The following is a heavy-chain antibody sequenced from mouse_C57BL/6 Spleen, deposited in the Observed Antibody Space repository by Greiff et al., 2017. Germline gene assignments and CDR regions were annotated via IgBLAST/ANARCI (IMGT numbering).Heavy chain of an antibody. CDR2: ISGGGGNT. CDR3: ARWGYDAGDY. V-gene: IGHV5-9*01. Sequence: EVKLMESGGGLVKPGGSLKLSCAASGFTFSSYTMSWVRQTPEKRLEWVATISGGGGNTYYPDSVKGRFTISRDNAKNTLYLQMSSLRSEDTALYYCARWGYDAGDYWGQGTTLTVAS. D-gene: IGHD2-2*01. J-gene: IGHJ2*01. CDR1: GFTFSSYT.